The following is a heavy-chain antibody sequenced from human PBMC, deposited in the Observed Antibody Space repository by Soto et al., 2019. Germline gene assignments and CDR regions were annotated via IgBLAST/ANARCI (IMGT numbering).Heavy chain of an antibody. CDR2: IYYSGST. J-gene: IGHJ4*02. CDR3: ASTYTYCSGGSCYPDY. D-gene: IGHD2-15*01. V-gene: IGHV4-59*08. CDR1: GGSISSYY. Sequence: SETLSLTCTVSGGSISSYYWSWIRQPPGKGLEWIGYIYYSGSTNYNPSLKSRVTISVDTSKNQFSLKLSSVTAADTAVYYCASTYTYCSGGSCYPDYWGQGTLVTVSS.